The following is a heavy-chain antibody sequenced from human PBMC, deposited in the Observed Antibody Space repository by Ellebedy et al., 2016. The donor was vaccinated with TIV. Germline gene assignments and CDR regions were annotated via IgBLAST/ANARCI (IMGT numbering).Heavy chain of an antibody. CDR2: IYYSGST. CDR1: GGSISSYY. V-gene: IGHV4-59*12. J-gene: IGHJ4*02. D-gene: IGHD1-1*01. Sequence: SETLSLTXTVSGGSISSYYWSWIRQPPGKGLEWIGYIYYSGSTNYNPSLKSRVTISVDTSKNWYSLNLNSVTAADTAVYYCARELGNGLDYWGQGTLVTVSS. CDR3: ARELGNGLDY.